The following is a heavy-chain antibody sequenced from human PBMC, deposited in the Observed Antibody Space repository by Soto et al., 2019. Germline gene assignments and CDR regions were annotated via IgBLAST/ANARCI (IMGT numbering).Heavy chain of an antibody. J-gene: IGHJ4*02. Sequence: ASVKVSCKASGYTFTRYGISWGRQAPGKGLEWMGWISAYNGNTNYAQKLQGRVTMTTDTSTSTAYMELRSLRSDDTAVYYCAGGRYCSSTSCQHPADWGQGTLVTVSS. V-gene: IGHV1-18*01. CDR1: GYTFTRYG. CDR2: ISAYNGNT. CDR3: AGGRYCSSTSCQHPAD. D-gene: IGHD2-2*01.